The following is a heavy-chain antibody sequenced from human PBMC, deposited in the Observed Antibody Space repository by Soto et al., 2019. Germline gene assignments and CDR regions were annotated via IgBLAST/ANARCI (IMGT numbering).Heavy chain of an antibody. CDR3: ARAEQTINYFFYFDY. D-gene: IGHD4-4*01. CDR1: GFTFSSYS. V-gene: IGHV3-48*01. Sequence: GGSLRLSCAASGFTFSSYSMNWVRQAPGKGLEWVSYISSSSSTIYYADSVKGRFTISRDNAKNSLYLQMNSLRAEDTAVYYCARAEQTINYFFYFDYWGQGTLVTVSS. CDR2: ISSSSSTI. J-gene: IGHJ4*02.